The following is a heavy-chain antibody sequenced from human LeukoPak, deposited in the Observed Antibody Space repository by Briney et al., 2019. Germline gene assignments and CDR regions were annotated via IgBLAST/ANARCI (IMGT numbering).Heavy chain of an antibody. Sequence: QPGGSLRLSCAASGFTFSSYVMHWVRQAPGKGLEWVAVISYDGIKKYHADSVKGRFTISRDNSKNTLYLQVDSLRAEDTAVYYCARDSLYAVVVTAMVPYFHYWGQGTLVTVSS. J-gene: IGHJ4*02. D-gene: IGHD2-21*02. CDR3: ARDSLYAVVVTAMVPYFHY. CDR1: GFTFSSYV. CDR2: ISYDGIKK. V-gene: IGHV3-30*04.